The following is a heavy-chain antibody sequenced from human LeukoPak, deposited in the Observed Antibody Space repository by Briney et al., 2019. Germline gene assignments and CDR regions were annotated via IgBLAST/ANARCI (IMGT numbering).Heavy chain of an antibody. CDR2: ISSRSSYI. CDR3: AELGITMIGGV. Sequence: PGGSLRLSCAASEFTFSSYVMNWVRQAPGKGLEWVSSISSRSSYIYYADSVKGRFTISRDNAKNSLYLQMNSLIAEDTAVYYCAELGITMIGGVWGKGTTVTISS. D-gene: IGHD3-10*02. J-gene: IGHJ6*04. V-gene: IGHV3-21*01. CDR1: EFTFSSYV.